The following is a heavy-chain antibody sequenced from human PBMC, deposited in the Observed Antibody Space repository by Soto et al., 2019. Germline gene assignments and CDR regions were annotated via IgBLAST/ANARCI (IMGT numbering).Heavy chain of an antibody. D-gene: IGHD4-17*01. CDR1: GGTFNTFG. CDR3: ARSAPMEGGDKDYYDF. CDR2: IIPFFVTS. Sequence: ASVKVSCKASGGTFNTFGFSWVRQAPGQGLEWMGGIIPFFVTSQYSQQFEDRISITADEVTNTVYLDVRNLTSDDTAMYYWARSAPMEGGDKDYYDFWGQGALVTVSS. V-gene: IGHV1-69*13. J-gene: IGHJ4*02.